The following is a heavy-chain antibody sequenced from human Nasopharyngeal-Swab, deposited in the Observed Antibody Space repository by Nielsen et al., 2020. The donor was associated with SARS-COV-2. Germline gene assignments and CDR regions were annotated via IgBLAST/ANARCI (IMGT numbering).Heavy chain of an antibody. Sequence: GESLKISCAASGFSFSSYAMNWVRQAPGKGLEWVAIIYSDGSSTYFADSVKGRFTISRDDSSNTLYLQMSSLRAEDTAVYYCAKSIDPMGYGLDVWGLGTTVTVSS. J-gene: IGHJ6*02. V-gene: IGHV3-23*03. D-gene: IGHD3-10*01. CDR2: IYSDGSST. CDR3: AKSIDPMGYGLDV. CDR1: GFSFSSYA.